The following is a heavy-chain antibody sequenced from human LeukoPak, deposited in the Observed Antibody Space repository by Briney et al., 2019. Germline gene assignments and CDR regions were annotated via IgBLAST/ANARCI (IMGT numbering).Heavy chain of an antibody. V-gene: IGHV1-69*05. CDR2: IIPIFGTA. CDR3: ARWSSPGSPFDY. J-gene: IGHJ4*02. CDR1: GGTFSSYA. D-gene: IGHD3-10*01. Sequence: VKVSCKASGGTFSSYAISWVRQAPGQGLEWMGGIIPIFGTANYAQKFQGRVTITTDESTSTAYMELSSLRSEDTAVYYCARWSSPGSPFDYWGQGTLVTVSS.